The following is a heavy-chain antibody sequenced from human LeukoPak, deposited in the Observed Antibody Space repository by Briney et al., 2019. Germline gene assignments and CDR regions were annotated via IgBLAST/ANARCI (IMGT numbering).Heavy chain of an antibody. V-gene: IGHV3-48*03. J-gene: IGHJ4*02. CDR3: AKAPPYSSGWFPYYFDY. Sequence: GGALRLSCAASGFTFSSYEMNWVRQAPGKGLEWVSCISSSGSTISYADSVKGRFTISRDNAKNTLYLQMNSLRAEDTALYYCAKAPPYSSGWFPYYFDYWGQGTLVTV. CDR2: ISSSGSTI. D-gene: IGHD6-19*01. CDR1: GFTFSSYE.